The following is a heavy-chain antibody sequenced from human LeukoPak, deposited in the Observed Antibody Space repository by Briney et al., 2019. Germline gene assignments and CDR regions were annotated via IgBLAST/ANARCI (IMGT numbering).Heavy chain of an antibody. Sequence: GGSLRLSCAASGFTFSSYVMNWVRQAPGKGLEWVSAISAGGGSTYYADSVKGRFTISRDNSKNTLCLQMNSLRAEDTAVYYCAKALPYYYDSRDAFDIWGQGTMVTVSS. D-gene: IGHD3-22*01. CDR1: GFTFSSYV. J-gene: IGHJ3*02. CDR3: AKALPYYYDSRDAFDI. CDR2: ISAGGGST. V-gene: IGHV3-23*01.